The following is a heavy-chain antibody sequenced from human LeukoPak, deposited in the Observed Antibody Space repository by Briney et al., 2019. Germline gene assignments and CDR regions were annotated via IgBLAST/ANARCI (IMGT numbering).Heavy chain of an antibody. CDR1: GFTFSSYG. Sequence: GGSLRLSCAASGFTFSSYGMHWVRQAPGKGLEWVAVISYDGSNKYYADSVKGRFTISRDNSKNTLYLQMNSLGAEDTAVYYCAKAYGDFRWGQGTLVTVSS. CDR2: ISYDGSNK. CDR3: AKAYGDFR. J-gene: IGHJ4*02. D-gene: IGHD4-17*01. V-gene: IGHV3-30*18.